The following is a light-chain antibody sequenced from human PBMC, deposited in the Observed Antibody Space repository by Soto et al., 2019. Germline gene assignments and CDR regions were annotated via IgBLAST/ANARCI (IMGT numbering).Light chain of an antibody. CDR3: HSYNSCPT. CDR2: GAS. Sequence: TLSPGTQSLSPGERVEIFCTASHSVNSRLAWHQHTPGQPTRLLISGASTRATGIPASFSGSGSGTDFTLTISSLQSEDFAVYYRHSYNSCPTFGQGTKVDIK. V-gene: IGKV3-15*01. J-gene: IGKJ1*01. CDR1: HSVNSR.